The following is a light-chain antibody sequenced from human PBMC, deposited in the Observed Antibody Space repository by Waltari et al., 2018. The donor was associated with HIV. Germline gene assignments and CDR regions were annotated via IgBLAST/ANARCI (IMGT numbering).Light chain of an antibody. CDR3: QQYGSSPQ. J-gene: IGKJ3*01. Sequence: EIVLTQSPGTLPLSPGERATLSCRASQSVSSSYLAWYQQKPGQAPRLLIYGASSRATGIPDRFSGSGSGTDFTLTISRLEPEDFAVYYCQQYGSSPQFGPGTKVDIK. CDR1: QSVSSSY. V-gene: IGKV3-20*01. CDR2: GAS.